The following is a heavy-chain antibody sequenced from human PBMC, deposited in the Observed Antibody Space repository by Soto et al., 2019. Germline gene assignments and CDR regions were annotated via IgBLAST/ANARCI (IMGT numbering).Heavy chain of an antibody. CDR2: IIPMFGTA. J-gene: IGHJ4*02. CDR1: GGTFSSYA. V-gene: IGHV1-69*01. D-gene: IGHD6-19*01. Sequence: QVQLVQSGAEVKKPGSSVKVSCKVSGGTFSSYAIRWVRQAPGQGLEWMGGIIPMFGTANYAQKFHGRVTIIADESTSTVYMELSSLRSEDTAVYFCARFARSSGDVDFWGQGTLVTVSS. CDR3: ARFARSSGDVDF.